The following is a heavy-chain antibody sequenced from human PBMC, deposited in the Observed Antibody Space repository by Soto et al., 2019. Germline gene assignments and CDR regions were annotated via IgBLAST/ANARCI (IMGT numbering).Heavy chain of an antibody. CDR2: ISIDGSYK. V-gene: IGHV3-30*03. J-gene: IGHJ4*02. CDR3: VIDRSNTWSFDY. D-gene: IGHD2-15*01. CDR1: GFTFSSDY. Sequence: QVQLVESGGGVVQPGRSLRLSCAASGFTFSSDYMHWGRQAPGKGLEWVAVISIDGSYKYYVDSVKGRFTISRDNSKNTLYLEMISLRVEDTAVYYCVIDRSNTWSFDYWGQGTLVTVSS.